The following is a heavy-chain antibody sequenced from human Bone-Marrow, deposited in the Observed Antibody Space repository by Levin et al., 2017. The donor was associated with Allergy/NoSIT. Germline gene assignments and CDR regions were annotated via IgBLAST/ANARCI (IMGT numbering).Heavy chain of an antibody. V-gene: IGHV3-53*01. J-gene: IGHJ4*02. Sequence: GGSLRLSCAVSGFPVSRNFMTWVRQGPGKGPEWVSLIYSGGGTSYAASVRGRFTISRDNSKNTLYLQMNSLTAEDTAVYYCARKTDSGGWGGDFWGQGNLVTVSS. CDR2: IYSGGGT. CDR3: ARKTDSGGWGGDF. D-gene: IGHD3-22*01. CDR1: GFPVSRNF.